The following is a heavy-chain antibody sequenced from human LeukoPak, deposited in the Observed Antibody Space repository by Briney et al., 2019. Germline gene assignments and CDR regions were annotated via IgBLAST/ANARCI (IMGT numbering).Heavy chain of an antibody. D-gene: IGHD3-9*01. CDR2: IYSGGST. V-gene: IGHV3-66*01. CDR3: AREIYYDILTGYYGLFDY. CDR1: GFTVSSNY. Sequence: PGGSLRLSCAASGFTVSSNYMSWVRQAPGKGLEWVSVIYSGGSTYYADSVKGRFTISRDNSKNTLYLQMNSLRADDTAVYYCAREIYYDILTGYYGLFDYWGQGTLVTVSS. J-gene: IGHJ4*02.